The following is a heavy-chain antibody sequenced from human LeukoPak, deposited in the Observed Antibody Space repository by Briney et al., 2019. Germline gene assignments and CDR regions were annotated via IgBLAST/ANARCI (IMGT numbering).Heavy chain of an antibody. CDR2: IIAILDTA. V-gene: IGHV1-69*08. Sequence: GSSVKVSCKASGGSLSDNSISWVRQAPGQGLEWMGRIIAILDTAHYAQKFQGGFTITADKSTTTVYMELSSLRSDDTAVYYCVRSGYDYDWFDPWGQGTLVTVSS. D-gene: IGHD5-12*01. J-gene: IGHJ5*02. CDR3: VRSGYDYDWFDP. CDR1: GGSLSDNS.